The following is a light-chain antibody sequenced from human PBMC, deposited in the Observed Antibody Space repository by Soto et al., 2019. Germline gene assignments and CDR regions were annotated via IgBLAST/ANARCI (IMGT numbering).Light chain of an antibody. Sequence: VLTQSPGTLSLSPGDSATLSCRDSQSVSSSNLAWYQQRPGQAPRLLIYGAYTRATGVPATFSGRGSGTEFTLTISSLQSEDFAVYYCQQYTNWPPNTFGQGTKVDIK. CDR2: GAY. CDR3: QQYTNWPPNT. CDR1: QSVSSSN. V-gene: IGKV3-15*01. J-gene: IGKJ1*01.